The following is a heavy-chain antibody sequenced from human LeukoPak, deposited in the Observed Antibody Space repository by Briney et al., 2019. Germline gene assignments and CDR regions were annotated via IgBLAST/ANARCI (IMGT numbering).Heavy chain of an antibody. V-gene: IGHV3-21*01. Sequence: GGSLRLSCTASGVTFGDYAMNWVRQAPGKGLEWVSSISSSSSYIYYADSVKGRFTISRDNAKNSLYLQMNSLRAEDTAVYYCARDRIAAAGNPTYYYYGMDVWGQGTTVTVSS. D-gene: IGHD6-13*01. CDR3: ARDRIAAAGNPTYYYYGMDV. CDR2: ISSSSSYI. J-gene: IGHJ6*02. CDR1: GVTFGDYA.